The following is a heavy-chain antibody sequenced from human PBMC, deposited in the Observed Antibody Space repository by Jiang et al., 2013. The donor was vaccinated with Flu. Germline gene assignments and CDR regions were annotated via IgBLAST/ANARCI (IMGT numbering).Heavy chain of an antibody. Sequence: SLTCAISGDSVSSNSAAWNWIRQSPSRGLEWLGRTYYRSKWYNDYAVSVKSRITINPDTSKNQFSLQLNSVTPEDTAVYYCAREYCGGDCFYYYGMDVWGQGTTVTVSS. CDR1: GDSVSSNSAA. J-gene: IGHJ6*02. V-gene: IGHV6-1*01. CDR3: AREYCGGDCFYYYGMDV. D-gene: IGHD2-21*02. CDR2: TYYRSKWYN.